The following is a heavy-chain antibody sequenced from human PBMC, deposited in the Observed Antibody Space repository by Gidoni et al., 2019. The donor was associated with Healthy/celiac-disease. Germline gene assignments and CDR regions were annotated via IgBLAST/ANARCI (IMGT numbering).Heavy chain of an antibody. V-gene: IGHV4-39*01. CDR2: IYYSGST. CDR3: ARRVRGVITVDY. J-gene: IGHJ4*02. CDR1: GGSISSSSYY. Sequence: QLQLQESGPGLVKPSETLSLTCPVSGGSISSSSYYWGWIRQPPGKGLEWIGSIYYSGSTYYNPSLKSRVTISVDTSKNQFSLKLSSVTAADTAVYYCARRVRGVITVDYWGQGTLVTVSS. D-gene: IGHD3-10*01.